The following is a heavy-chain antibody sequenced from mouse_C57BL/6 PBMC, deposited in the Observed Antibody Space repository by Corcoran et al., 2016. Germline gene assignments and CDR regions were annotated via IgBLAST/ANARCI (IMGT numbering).Heavy chain of an antibody. CDR2: IDPEHGET. CDR1: GFNIKDYY. V-gene: IGHV14-2*01. J-gene: IGHJ4*01. CDR3: ARGVPYYAMYY. Sequence: EVQLQQSGAELVKPGASVKLSCTASGFNIKDYYMHWVKQRTEQGLEWIGRIDPEHGETKFAPKFQGKATITADTSSNTAYLQLSSLTSEDTAVYYCARGVPYYAMYYWGQGTSVTVSS.